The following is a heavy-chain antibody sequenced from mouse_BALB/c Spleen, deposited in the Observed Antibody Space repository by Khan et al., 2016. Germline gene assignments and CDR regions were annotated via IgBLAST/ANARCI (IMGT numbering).Heavy chain of an antibody. CDR3: AIAGGPYAMDS. J-gene: IGHJ4*01. CDR1: GYTFTDYN. V-gene: IGHV1S29*02. CDR2: IYPYNGGT. Sequence: VQLQQSGPELVKPGASVKISCKASGYTFTDYNMHWVKQSHGKSLEWIGYIYPYNGGTGYNQKFKSKATLTVDSSSSTAYMELRSLTSEDSAVYYCAIAGGPYAMDSWGQGTSVTVSS.